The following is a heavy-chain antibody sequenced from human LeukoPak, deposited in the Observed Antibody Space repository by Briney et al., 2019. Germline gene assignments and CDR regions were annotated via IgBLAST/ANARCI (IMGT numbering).Heavy chain of an antibody. CDR1: GGSVSSYY. CDR3: AREGGYSSGLDY. J-gene: IGHJ4*02. D-gene: IGHD6-19*01. Sequence: SETLSLTCTVSGGSVSSYYWSWIRQPPGKGLEWIGYIYYSGSTNYNPSLKSRVTISVDTSKNQFSLKLSSVTAADTAVYHCAREGGYSSGLDYWGQGTLVTVSS. V-gene: IGHV4-59*02. CDR2: IYYSGST.